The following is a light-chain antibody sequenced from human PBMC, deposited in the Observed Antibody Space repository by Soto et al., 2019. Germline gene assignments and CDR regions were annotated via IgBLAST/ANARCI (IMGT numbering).Light chain of an antibody. CDR2: KAS. CDR1: QIIDNW. J-gene: IGKJ4*01. CDR3: QEYNRP. Sequence: DTQMTQSPSTLSASVGDRVTITCRASQIIDNWLAWYQQKPGKAPKLLIYKASNLESGVPSRFSGSGYGTEFTLTTSSLQPADSATYSCQEYNRPFGGGTKVEIK. V-gene: IGKV1-5*03.